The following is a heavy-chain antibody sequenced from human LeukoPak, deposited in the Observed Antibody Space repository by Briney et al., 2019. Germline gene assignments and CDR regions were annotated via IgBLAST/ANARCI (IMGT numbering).Heavy chain of an antibody. CDR1: GGFISSSSYY. CDR3: ARDRGAIFGVVSNWFDP. V-gene: IGHV4-39*07. D-gene: IGHD3-3*01. CDR2: IYYSGST. Sequence: SETLSLTCTVSGGFISSSSYYWGWIRQPPGKGLEWIGSIYYSGSTYYNPSLKSRVTISVDTSKNQFSLKLSSVTAADTAVYYCARDRGAIFGVVSNWFDPWGQGTLVTVSS. J-gene: IGHJ5*02.